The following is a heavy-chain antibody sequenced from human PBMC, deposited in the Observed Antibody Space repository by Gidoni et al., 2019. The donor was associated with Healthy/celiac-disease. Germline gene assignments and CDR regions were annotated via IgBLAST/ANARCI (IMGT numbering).Heavy chain of an antibody. J-gene: IGHJ4*02. CDR1: GFTFRSSW. Sequence: GFTFRSSWMHWVRQAPGKGLVWVSRINSDGSSTSYADSVKGRFTISRDNAKNTLYLQMNSLRAEDTAVYYCARGGHRSGYGDFDYWGQGTLVTVSS. CDR2: INSDGSST. CDR3: ARGGHRSGYGDFDY. V-gene: IGHV3-74*01. D-gene: IGHD5-12*01.